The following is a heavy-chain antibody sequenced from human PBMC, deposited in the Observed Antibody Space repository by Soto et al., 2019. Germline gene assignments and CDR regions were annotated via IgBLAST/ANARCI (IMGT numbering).Heavy chain of an antibody. CDR3: LRGGRGYTRDDVLDA. CDR1: GFTFRSYS. V-gene: IGHV3-21*06. J-gene: IGHJ3*01. CDR2: ISSTSGVI. Sequence: EVQLVESGGGLVKPGGSLRLSCVDSGFTFRSYSMNWVRQAPGKGLEWVASISSTSGVICFADSLKGRFTISRDNAKNSLFLQMDSLRADDTAVYYCLRGGRGYTRDDVLDAWGHGTMVTVSS. D-gene: IGHD2-2*02.